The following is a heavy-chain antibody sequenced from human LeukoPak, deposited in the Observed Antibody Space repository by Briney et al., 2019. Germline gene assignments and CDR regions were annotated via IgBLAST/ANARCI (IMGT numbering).Heavy chain of an antibody. CDR2: ISAYNGDT. D-gene: IGHD3-10*01. CDR3: ARGSGRPNSYYYYMDV. Sequence: ASVKVSCKASGYTFTKYGMSWVRQAPGQGLEWMGWISAYNGDTNYAQKLQGRVTMTTDTSTSTAYMELRSLRSDDTAVYYCARGSGRPNSYYYYMDVWGKGTTVTISS. J-gene: IGHJ6*03. V-gene: IGHV1-18*01. CDR1: GYTFTKYG.